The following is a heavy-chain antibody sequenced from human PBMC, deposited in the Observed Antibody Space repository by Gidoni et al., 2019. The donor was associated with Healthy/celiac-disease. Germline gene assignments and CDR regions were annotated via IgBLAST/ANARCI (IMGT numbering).Heavy chain of an antibody. D-gene: IGHD3-10*01. CDR2: IYHSGST. J-gene: IGHJ5*02. CDR3: AREVTGGGETP. V-gene: IGHV4-4*01. Sequence: QVQLQESAPGLVKHSGTLSLTCAASGCSISSSNWWRWVRQPPGKGLEWIGEIYHSGSTNYNPSRKSRVTISVDKSKNQFSLKLSSVTAADTAGYCWAREVTGGGETPWGQGTLVTVSS. CDR1: GCSISSSNW.